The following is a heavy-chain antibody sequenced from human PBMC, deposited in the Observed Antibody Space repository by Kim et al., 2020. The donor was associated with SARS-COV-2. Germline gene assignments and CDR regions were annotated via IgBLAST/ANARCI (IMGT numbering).Heavy chain of an antibody. V-gene: IGHV4-31*03. Sequence: SETLSLTCSASGGSIRSGGKFWTWIRQHPAKGLEWIGYISYSGNPHYSPSLRSRVSISLQTSENQFSLELTSVTAADTAVYYCARGQPLDYWGQGSLVTV. D-gene: IGHD2-2*01. CDR2: ISYSGNP. CDR1: GGSIRSGGKF. J-gene: IGHJ4*02. CDR3: ARGQPLDY.